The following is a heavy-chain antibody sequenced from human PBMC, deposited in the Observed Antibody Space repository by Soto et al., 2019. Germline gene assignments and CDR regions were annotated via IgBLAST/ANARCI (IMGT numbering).Heavy chain of an antibody. D-gene: IGHD3-10*01. CDR3: ASLSPPYYYGSGSYYYNWFDP. Sequence: SLGVLCSASGFTFCRYWLPLVRQAPGEGRGWGSRINSDGSSTSYADSVKGRFTISRDNAKNTLYLQMNSLRAEDTAVYYCASLSPPYYYGSGSYYYNWFDPWGQGTLVTVSS. V-gene: IGHV3-74*01. CDR1: GFTFCRYW. CDR2: INSDGSST. J-gene: IGHJ5*02.